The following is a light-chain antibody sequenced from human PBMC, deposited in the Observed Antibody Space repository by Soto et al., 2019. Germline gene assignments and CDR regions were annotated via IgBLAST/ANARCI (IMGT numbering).Light chain of an antibody. CDR3: QQTDTIPRT. Sequence: DIQLTQSPSTLSASVGDRVTITCRASQSINGWLAWYQQKPGQAPNLLIYKASTLESGVPSRFSGSGSGTDFTLTVSSLQVEDFATYYCQQTDTIPRTFGQGTKVDIK. J-gene: IGKJ1*01. CDR1: QSINGW. V-gene: IGKV1-5*03. CDR2: KAS.